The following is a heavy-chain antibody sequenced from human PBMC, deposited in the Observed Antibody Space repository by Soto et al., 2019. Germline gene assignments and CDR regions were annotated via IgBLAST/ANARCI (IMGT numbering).Heavy chain of an antibody. CDR1: GFTFSSYW. D-gene: IGHD3-10*01. J-gene: IGHJ4*02. Sequence: EVQLVESGGGLVQPGGSLRLSCAASGFTFSSYWMSWVRQAPGKGLEWVANIKQDGSEKYYVDSVKGRFTISRDNAKNPLYLQMNSLRAEATAVYYCSRYHFTIVRGAPLFWCQLTLFTFSS. V-gene: IGHV3-7*04. CDR3: SRYHFTIVRGAPLF. CDR2: IKQDGSEK.